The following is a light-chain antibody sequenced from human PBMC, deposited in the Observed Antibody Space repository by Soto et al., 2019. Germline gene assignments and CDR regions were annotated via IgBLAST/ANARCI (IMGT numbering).Light chain of an antibody. CDR1: HYISDY. J-gene: IGKJ3*01. CDR2: ATS. V-gene: IGKV1-9*01. Sequence: IHFTHSPSFLSASVVNRVTISCLASHYISDYLAWYQQRPGKAPKLLIYATSNLQGGVPSRFSGSGSGTDFTLTIGSLQPEDSATYYCQQSSSFPHTFGPGTKVDIK. CDR3: QQSSSFPHT.